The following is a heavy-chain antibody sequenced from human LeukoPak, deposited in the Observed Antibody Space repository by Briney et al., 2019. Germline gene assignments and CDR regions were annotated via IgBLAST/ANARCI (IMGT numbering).Heavy chain of an antibody. CDR1: GGSFSGYY. CDR3: ARKGAQGQLWLVPRLYYFDY. V-gene: IGHV4-34*01. CDR2: INHSGST. Sequence: SETLSLTCAVYGGSFSGYYWSWIRQPPRKGLEWIGEINHSGSTNYNPSLKSRVTISVDTSKNQFSLKLSSVTAADTAVYYCARKGAQGQLWLVPRLYYFDYWGQGTLVTVSS. J-gene: IGHJ4*02. D-gene: IGHD5-18*01.